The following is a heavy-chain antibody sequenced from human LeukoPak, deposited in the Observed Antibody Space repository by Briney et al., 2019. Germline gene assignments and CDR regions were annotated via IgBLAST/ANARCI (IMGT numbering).Heavy chain of an antibody. CDR3: ARVQLTRFTIDY. Sequence: GSLRLSCAASGFTFSNYGMHWVRQPPGKGLEWIGEIYHSGSTNYNPSLKSRVTISVDKSKNQFSLKLSSVTAADTAVYYCARVQLTRFTIDYWGQGTLVTVSS. J-gene: IGHJ4*02. CDR2: IYHSGST. D-gene: IGHD1-1*01. V-gene: IGHV4-4*02. CDR1: GFTFSNYG.